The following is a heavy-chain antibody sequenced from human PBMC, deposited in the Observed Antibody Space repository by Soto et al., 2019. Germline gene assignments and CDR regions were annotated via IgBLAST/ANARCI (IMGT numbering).Heavy chain of an antibody. CDR3: ASSAGWNYVSYFDL. CDR1: GGSFSGYY. Sequence: PSETLSLTCAFYGGSFSGYYLGWIRQPPGKGLEWIGEINHSGSTNYNQSLKSRVTISVDTSKNKLSLNLSSLTASDTAVYYCASSAGWNYVSYFDLGGRGT. J-gene: IGHJ2*01. V-gene: IGHV4-34*01. CDR2: INHSGST. D-gene: IGHD1-7*01.